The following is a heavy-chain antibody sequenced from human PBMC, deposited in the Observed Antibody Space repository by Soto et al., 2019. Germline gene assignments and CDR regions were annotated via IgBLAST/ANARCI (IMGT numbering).Heavy chain of an antibody. CDR3: IRDPYGST. CDR1: GFTFSTAW. J-gene: IGHJ5*02. D-gene: IGHD3-10*01. V-gene: IGHV3-15*01. CDR2: IKTTSDGGTI. Sequence: PGGSLRLSCAASGFTFSTAWMTWVRQAPGRGLEWVARIKTTSDGGTIHYAAPVKGRITISRDDSKDKQFLQMNSLKIEDTALYYCIRDPYGSTWGQGTLVTVSS.